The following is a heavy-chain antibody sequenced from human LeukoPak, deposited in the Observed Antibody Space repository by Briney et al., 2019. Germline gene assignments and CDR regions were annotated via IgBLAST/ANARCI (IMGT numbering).Heavy chain of an antibody. V-gene: IGHV3-74*01. CDR3: AREDVDITVATSGAFDI. J-gene: IGHJ3*02. Sequence: GGSLRPSCAASGFTFSSYWMHWVRQAPGKGLVWVSRIISDGSSTSYADSVKGRFTISRDNAKNTLFLQMNSLRAEDTALYYCAREDVDITVATSGAFDIWGQGTMVTVSS. CDR1: GFTFSSYW. D-gene: IGHD6-19*01. CDR2: IISDGSST.